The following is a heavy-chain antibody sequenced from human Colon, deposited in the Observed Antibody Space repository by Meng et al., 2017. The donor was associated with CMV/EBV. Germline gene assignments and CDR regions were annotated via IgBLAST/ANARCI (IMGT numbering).Heavy chain of an antibody. Sequence: SETLSLTCTVSGGSIRRSLDYWGWVRQPPGRGLEWTGNIDYAGTSSYHSSLESRVTMSVDTSRNQFSLNLRSVTAADTAVYYCVRDPQRPDYYDSLVYGMDVWGQGTTVTVSS. V-gene: IGHV4-39*07. D-gene: IGHD3-22*01. CDR1: GGSIRRSLDY. CDR3: VRDPQRPDYYDSLVYGMDV. CDR2: IDYAGTS. J-gene: IGHJ6*02.